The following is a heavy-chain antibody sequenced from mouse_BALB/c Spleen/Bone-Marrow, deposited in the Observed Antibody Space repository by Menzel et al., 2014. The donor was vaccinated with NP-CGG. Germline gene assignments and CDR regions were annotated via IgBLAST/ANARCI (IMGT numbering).Heavy chain of an antibody. CDR3: ARSGYGDYYAMDY. CDR1: GSTFSSFG. J-gene: IGHJ4*01. CDR2: ISSGSSTI. V-gene: IGHV5-17*02. Sequence: EVHLVESGGGLVQPGGSRKLSCAASGSTFSSFGIHWVRQAPEKGLEWVAYISSGSSTIYYADTVEGRFTISRDNPKNTLFLQMTSLRSEDTALYYCARSGYGDYYAMDYWGQGTSVTVSS. D-gene: IGHD2-10*02.